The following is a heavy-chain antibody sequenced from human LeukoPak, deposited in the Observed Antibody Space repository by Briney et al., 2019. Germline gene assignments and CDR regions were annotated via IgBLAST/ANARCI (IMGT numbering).Heavy chain of an antibody. V-gene: IGHV4-39*01. CDR1: GGSISSSSHY. CDR3: VRYVVSGSGIYYFDY. CDR2: VYYSGRT. Sequence: PSETLSLTCTVSGGSISSSSHYWSWIRQPPGEGLECIASVYYSGRTYYNPSRKSRVTISVDTSKNQFSLKLSSVTAADTAVFYCVRYVVSGSGIYYFDYWGQGTLVTVSS. J-gene: IGHJ4*02. D-gene: IGHD3-10*01.